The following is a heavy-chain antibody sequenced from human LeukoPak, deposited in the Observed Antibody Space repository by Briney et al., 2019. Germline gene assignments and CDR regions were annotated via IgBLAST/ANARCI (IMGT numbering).Heavy chain of an antibody. D-gene: IGHD3-3*01. CDR2: ISAHNGNT. CDR3: ARGHSAIFGVVTSDY. V-gene: IGHV1-18*01. J-gene: IGHJ4*02. CDR1: GYTFSSYG. Sequence: ASVKVSCKASGYTFSSYGITWVLQAPGQGLEWMGWISAHNGNTNYAQNLQGRVTMTTDTSTSTAYMELRSLRSDDTAVYYCARGHSAIFGVVTSDYWGQGTLVTVSS.